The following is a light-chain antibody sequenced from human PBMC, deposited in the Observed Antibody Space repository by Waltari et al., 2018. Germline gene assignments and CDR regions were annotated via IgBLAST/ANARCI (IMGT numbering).Light chain of an antibody. CDR2: KDS. Sequence: SYELTQPSSVSVSPGQTARITCSGDVLAKKYARWFQHKPGQAPVLVTYKDSERPSGIPERFSGSSSGTTVTLTISGAQVEDEADYYCYSAADNRGVFGGGTKLTVL. J-gene: IGLJ3*02. CDR1: VLAKKY. CDR3: YSAADNRGV. V-gene: IGLV3-27*01.